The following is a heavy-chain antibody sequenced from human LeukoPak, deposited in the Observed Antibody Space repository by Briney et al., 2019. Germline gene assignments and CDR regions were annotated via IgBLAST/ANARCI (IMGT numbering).Heavy chain of an antibody. D-gene: IGHD3-22*01. Sequence: GGSLRLSCAASGFTFSSYWMTWVRQGPGKGLEWVANINQDGSEKYSVDSVKGRLTISRDNAKSSLYLQMNSLRADDTAVYYCARDRALYDSRRGYYYTEDDYWGQGTLVTVSS. CDR2: INQDGSEK. V-gene: IGHV3-7*01. CDR3: ARDRALYDSRRGYYYTEDDY. J-gene: IGHJ4*02. CDR1: GFTFSSYW.